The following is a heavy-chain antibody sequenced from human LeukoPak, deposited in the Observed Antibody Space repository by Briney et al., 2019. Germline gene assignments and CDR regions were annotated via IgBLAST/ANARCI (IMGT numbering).Heavy chain of an antibody. Sequence: GGSLRLSCAASGFTFSSYSMNWVRQAPGKGLGWVSYISSSSSTIYYADSVKGRFTISRDNAKNTLYLQMNSLIAEDTAVYYCAKTGFQWGYYFYYMDVWGKGTTVTVSS. J-gene: IGHJ6*03. CDR1: GFTFSSYS. CDR2: ISSSSSTI. CDR3: AKTGFQWGYYFYYMDV. D-gene: IGHD1-14*01. V-gene: IGHV3-48*01.